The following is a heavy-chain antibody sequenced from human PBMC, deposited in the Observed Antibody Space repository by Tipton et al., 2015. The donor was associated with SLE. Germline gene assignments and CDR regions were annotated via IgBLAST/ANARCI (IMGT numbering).Heavy chain of an antibody. J-gene: IGHJ6*03. CDR3: VKSVVVVSPRDYCYYVDV. Sequence: LRLSCAASGFTFSTYVMHWVRQPAGKGLEWIGLIYNSGITNYNPSLQSRVTLSVDMSKNQFSLRLSSVTAADTGVYYCVKSVVVVSPRDYCYYVDVWGKGTTVTVSS. V-gene: IGHV4-4*07. CDR1: GFTFSTYV. D-gene: IGHD2-15*01. CDR2: IYNSGIT.